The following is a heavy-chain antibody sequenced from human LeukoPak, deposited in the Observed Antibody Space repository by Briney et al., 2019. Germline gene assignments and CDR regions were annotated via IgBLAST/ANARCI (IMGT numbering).Heavy chain of an antibody. CDR1: GGSISSSSYY. CDR3: AATLPEAYAFDI. J-gene: IGHJ3*02. V-gene: IGHV4-39*01. Sequence: SETLSLTCTVSGGSISSSSYYWGWIRQPPGKGLEWIGSIYYSGSTYYNPSLKSRVTISVDTSKNQFSLKLSSVTAADTAVYYCAATLPEAYAFDIWGQGTMVTVSS. CDR2: IYYSGST.